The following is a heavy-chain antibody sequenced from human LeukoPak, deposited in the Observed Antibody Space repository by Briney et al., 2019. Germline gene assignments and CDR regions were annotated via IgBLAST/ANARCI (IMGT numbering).Heavy chain of an antibody. CDR1: GGSISSSSYY. J-gene: IGHJ4*02. CDR2: IYYSGST. Sequence: SETLSLTCTVSGGSISSSSYYWGWIRQPPGKGLVWIGSIYYSGSTYYNPSLKSRVTISLDTSTNQFSLKLSSVTAADTAVYYWARPGSILKSQNYYFDYWGQGTLVTVSS. CDR3: ARPGSILKSQNYYFDY. V-gene: IGHV4-39*01. D-gene: IGHD2-21*01.